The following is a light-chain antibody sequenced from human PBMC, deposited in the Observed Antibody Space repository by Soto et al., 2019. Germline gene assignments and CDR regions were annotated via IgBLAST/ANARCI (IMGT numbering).Light chain of an antibody. CDR1: QDISNF. V-gene: IGKV1-27*01. Sequence: DIQMTQSPSSLSAFVGDTVTITCRASQDISNFLAWYQQKPGKVPKLPIYAASTLQSGVPSRFSGSGSGTDFTLTISSLQPEDVATYYCQKCKIAPFTFGGGTKVEMK. CDR3: QKCKIAPFT. J-gene: IGKJ4*01. CDR2: AAS.